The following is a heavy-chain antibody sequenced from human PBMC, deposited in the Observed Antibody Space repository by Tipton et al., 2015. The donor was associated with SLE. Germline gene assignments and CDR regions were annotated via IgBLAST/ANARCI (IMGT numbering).Heavy chain of an antibody. V-gene: IGHV3-30*03. CDR2: ISYDGSNK. CDR1: GFTFSSYG. J-gene: IGHJ6*02. Sequence: SLRLSCAASGFTFSSYGMHWVRQAPGKGLEWVAVISYDGSNKYYADSVKGRFTISRDNSKNTLYLQMGSLRAEDMAVYYCARENNWNYGGMDVWGQGTTVTVSS. CDR3: ARENNWNYGGMDV. D-gene: IGHD1-20*01.